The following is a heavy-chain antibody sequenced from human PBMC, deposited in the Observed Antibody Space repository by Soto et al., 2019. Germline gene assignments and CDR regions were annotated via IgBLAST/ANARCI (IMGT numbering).Heavy chain of an antibody. CDR1: GGTFNTYA. J-gene: IGHJ4*02. CDR2: ISPMFGAA. D-gene: IGHD3-10*01. Sequence: QVQLVQSGAEVKKPGSSVKVSCQSSGGTFNTYAMNLVRQAPGQGPEWMGDISPMFGAANYAPKFQGRVTITAAESTGTSYMQLSSLTSEDTALYFCAREVQVHTPAFVYWGQGHLVTVSS. V-gene: IGHV1-69*19. CDR3: AREVQVHTPAFVY.